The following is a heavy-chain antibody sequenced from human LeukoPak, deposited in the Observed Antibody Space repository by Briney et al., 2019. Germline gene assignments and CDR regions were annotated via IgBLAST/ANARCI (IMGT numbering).Heavy chain of an antibody. CDR3: ARDSGSGNYEG. CDR1: GGSISSYY. D-gene: IGHD3-10*01. J-gene: IGHJ4*02. Sequence: KASETLSLTCTVSGGSISSYYWNWIRQPAGKGLEWIGRITSSRTTNYNPSLKSRLTMSVDTSKNQFSLRLSSVTAADMAVYYCARDSGSGNYEGWGQGTLVTVSS. V-gene: IGHV4-4*07. CDR2: ITSSRTT.